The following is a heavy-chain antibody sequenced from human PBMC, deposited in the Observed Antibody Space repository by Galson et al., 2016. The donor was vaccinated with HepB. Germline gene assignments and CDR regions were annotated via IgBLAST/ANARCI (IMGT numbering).Heavy chain of an antibody. D-gene: IGHD1-26*01. CDR3: ARGSQEFDY. V-gene: IGHV3-30*03. Sequence: SLRLSCAASGFSFSSFGMNWVRQAPGKGLERVATISYDGNNDYYADSVKGRFTISRDNSKNTMYLQMNSLTAEDTAVYYCARGSQEFDYWGQGTLVTVSS. J-gene: IGHJ4*02. CDR2: ISYDGNND. CDR1: GFSFSSFG.